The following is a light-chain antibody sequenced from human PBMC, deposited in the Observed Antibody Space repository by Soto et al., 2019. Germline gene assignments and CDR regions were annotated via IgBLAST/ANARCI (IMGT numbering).Light chain of an antibody. CDR2: DVN. CDR3: QSYDSNLSGTL. Sequence: QSALTQPRSVSGSPGQSVTISCTGTSSDVGGYNYVSCYQQHPGKAPKLMIYDVNKWPSGVPHRFSGSKSGNTASLAITGLQGEDEGDYYCQSYDSNLSGTLFGGGTKLTVL. V-gene: IGLV2-11*01. J-gene: IGLJ2*01. CDR1: SSDVGGYNY.